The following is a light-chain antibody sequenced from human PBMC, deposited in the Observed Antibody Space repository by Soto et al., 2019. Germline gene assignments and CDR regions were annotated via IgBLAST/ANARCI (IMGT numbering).Light chain of an antibody. CDR1: QTISSW. CDR3: QQFENFPRT. Sequence: DIQMTQSPSTLSGSVGDRVTITCRASQTISSWLAWYQXKQGKAPNLXIYDASNLETGVPSRFSGSGSGTDFTFTISSLKPEDFETYYCQQFENFPRTFGQGTKVDIK. V-gene: IGKV1-33*01. CDR2: DAS. J-gene: IGKJ2*01.